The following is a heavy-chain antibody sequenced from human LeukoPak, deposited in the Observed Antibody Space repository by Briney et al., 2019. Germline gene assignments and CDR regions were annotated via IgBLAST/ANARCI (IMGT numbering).Heavy chain of an antibody. J-gene: IGHJ5*02. Sequence: SETLSLTCTVSGGSISSYYWSWIRQPPGKGLEWIGYIYYSGSTNYNPSLKSRVTISVDTSKNQFSLKLSSVTAADTAVYYCARVGVDSSGWYIGNWFDPWGQGTLVTVSS. V-gene: IGHV4-59*01. CDR3: ARVGVDSSGWYIGNWFDP. CDR2: IYYSGST. CDR1: GGSISSYY. D-gene: IGHD6-19*01.